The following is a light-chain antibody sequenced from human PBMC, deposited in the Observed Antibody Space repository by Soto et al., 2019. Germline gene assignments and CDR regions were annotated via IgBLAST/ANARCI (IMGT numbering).Light chain of an antibody. V-gene: IGKV1-9*01. CDR3: QQLNSYPFT. Sequence: DIQLTQSPSFLSASVGDRVPITCRASQGISSYLAWYQQKPGKAPKLLIYAASTLQSGVPSRFSGSGSGTEFTLTISRLQPEDFETYLCQQLNSYPFTCGPGNKVDI. CDR1: QGISSY. CDR2: AAS. J-gene: IGKJ3*01.